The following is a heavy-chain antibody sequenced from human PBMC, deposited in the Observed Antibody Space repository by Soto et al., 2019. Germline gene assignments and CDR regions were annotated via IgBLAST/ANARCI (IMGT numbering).Heavy chain of an antibody. CDR2: INPNTGDT. J-gene: IGHJ5*02. CDR1: GYTFTAFY. Sequence: QVQLVQSGAEVKKPGASVRVSCKASGYTFTAFYVHWVRQAPGQGREWMGWINPNTGDTSYAQKFQGWVTMTRDTAISTAYMELSRLKSDDTAVYYCARAGCSCGYCYENWFDPWGQGALVSVSS. D-gene: IGHD3-22*01. CDR3: ARAGCSCGYCYENWFDP. V-gene: IGHV1-2*04.